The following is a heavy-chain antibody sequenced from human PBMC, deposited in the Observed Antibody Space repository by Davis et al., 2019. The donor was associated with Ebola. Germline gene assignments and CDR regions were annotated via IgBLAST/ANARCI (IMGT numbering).Heavy chain of an antibody. J-gene: IGHJ6*03. CDR3: ARTQRGYSSWNYYYYMDV. CDR1: GGSISSYY. D-gene: IGHD5-18*01. Sequence: PSETLSLTCTVSGGSISSYYWSWIRQPAGKGLEWIGRIYTSGSTNYNPSLKSRVTMSVDTSKNQFSLKLSSVTAADTAVYYCARTQRGYSSWNYYYYMDVWGKGATVTVSS. CDR2: IYTSGST. V-gene: IGHV4-4*07.